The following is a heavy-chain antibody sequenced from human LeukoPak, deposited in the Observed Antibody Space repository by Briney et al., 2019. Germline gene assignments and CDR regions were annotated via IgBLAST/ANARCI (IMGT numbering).Heavy chain of an antibody. J-gene: IGHJ6*02. Sequence: GGSLRLSCAAAGFTFSSNAMSWVRQPPGKGLEWVSGISGSGGGTYYADSVKGRFTISRDKSKNTLYLQMNSLRVEDTAVYYCAKLESPYNYYGMDVWGQGTTVTVS. CDR1: GFTFSSNA. CDR3: AKLESPYNYYGMDV. D-gene: IGHD3-3*01. CDR2: ISGSGGGT. V-gene: IGHV3-23*01.